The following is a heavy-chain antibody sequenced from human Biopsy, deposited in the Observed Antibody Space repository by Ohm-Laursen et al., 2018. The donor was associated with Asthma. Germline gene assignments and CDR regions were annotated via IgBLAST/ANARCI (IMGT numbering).Heavy chain of an antibody. CDR2: IYYSGNT. V-gene: IGHV4-39*01. D-gene: IGHD3-22*01. CDR1: GGSIGTSTYY. CDR3: ARARRSLLLPDYYYYGMDV. Sequence: SDTLSLTCTVSGGSIGTSTYYWGWIRQPPGKGLEWIASIYYSGNTYYNPSLKGRVTISLDTSNNQFSLRLSSVTAADTAVYYCARARRSLLLPDYYYYGMDVWGQGTTVTVSS. J-gene: IGHJ6*02.